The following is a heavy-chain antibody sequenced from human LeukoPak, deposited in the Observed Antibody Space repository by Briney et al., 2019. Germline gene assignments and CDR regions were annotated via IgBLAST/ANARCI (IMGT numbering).Heavy chain of an antibody. CDR2: IYSGGGT. D-gene: IGHD2-8*02. CDR3: AKTYMWSIDAFHI. J-gene: IGHJ3*02. V-gene: IGHV3-53*01. Sequence: GGSLRLSCAASGFTVSSNFVSWVRQAPGKGLEWVSVIYSGGGTFYADSVKGRFTLSRDNSKNTLYLQMNNLRAEDAAVYYCAKTYMWSIDAFHIWGQGTMVTVSS. CDR1: GFTVSSNF.